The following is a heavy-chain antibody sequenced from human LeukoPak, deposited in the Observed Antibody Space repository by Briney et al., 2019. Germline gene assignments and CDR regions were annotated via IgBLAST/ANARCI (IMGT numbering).Heavy chain of an antibody. V-gene: IGHV3-11*04. CDR1: GFIFRDYP. CDR2: ISTSGNTI. CDR3: GSSGGFIAPAANLKYYADF. D-gene: IGHD2-2*01. Sequence: PGGSLRLSCAGSGFIFRDYPMIWMRQAPGKGLEWVSYISTSGNTIYYVDSVKGRFTISRDNARDSLFLQMNNLRAEDTAVYYCGSSGGFIAPAANLKYYADFWGEGTTVTVSS. J-gene: IGHJ6*04.